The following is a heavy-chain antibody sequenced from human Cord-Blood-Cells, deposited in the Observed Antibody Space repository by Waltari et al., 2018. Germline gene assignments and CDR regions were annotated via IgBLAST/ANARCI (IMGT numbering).Heavy chain of an antibody. Sequence: EVQLLESGGGLVQPGGSLRLSCAASGFTFSSYAMSWVRQAPGKGLEWVSAISGSGGSTYYADSVKGRFTISRDNSKNTLYLQMNSLRVEDTAVYYCAKDRGGSSDYFDYWGQGTLVTVSS. J-gene: IGHJ4*02. V-gene: IGHV3-23*01. CDR1: GFTFSSYA. CDR2: ISGSGGST. D-gene: IGHD6-6*01. CDR3: AKDRGGSSDYFDY.